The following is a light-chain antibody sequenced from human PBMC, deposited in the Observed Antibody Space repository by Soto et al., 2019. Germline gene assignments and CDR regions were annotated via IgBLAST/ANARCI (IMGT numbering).Light chain of an antibody. CDR1: QSVNSN. Sequence: EIVLTQSPATLSLSPGERATLSCRASQSVNSNLAWCQQKPGQAPRLLISGASSRAADIPDRFSGSGSGTDFTLTINRLEPEDFAVYYCQQYDSSPRTFGQGTKVDIK. J-gene: IGKJ1*01. V-gene: IGKV3-20*01. CDR2: GAS. CDR3: QQYDSSPRT.